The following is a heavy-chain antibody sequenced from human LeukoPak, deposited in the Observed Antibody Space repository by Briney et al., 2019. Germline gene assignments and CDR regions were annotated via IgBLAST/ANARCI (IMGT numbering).Heavy chain of an antibody. CDR1: GFTFSVLE. J-gene: IGHJ4*02. V-gene: IGHV3-48*03. CDR2: ISDSGRTI. CDR3: ARGSHYFDF. Sequence: GGSLRLSCVASGFTFSVLEMNWVRQAPGKGLEWLSYISDSGRTIYYADSVDGRFTISRDNAKNSLFLQMNSLRVEDTAVYFCARGSHYFDFWGQGTPVTVSS. D-gene: IGHD6-6*01.